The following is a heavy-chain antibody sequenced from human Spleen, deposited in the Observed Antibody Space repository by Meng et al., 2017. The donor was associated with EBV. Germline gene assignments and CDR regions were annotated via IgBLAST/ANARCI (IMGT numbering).Heavy chain of an antibody. Sequence: QVRVQGSGPGLVKPSGTLSLTCAVSGGSISNPNWWSWVRQPPGKALEWIAEMFHSGSTNYNPSLKSRITISVDKSKNQFSLNLSSVTAADTAVYYCARRARQLVPNSYYYFDYWGQGALVTVSS. CDR1: GGSISNPNW. D-gene: IGHD5-18*01. V-gene: IGHV4-4*02. CDR2: MFHSGST. J-gene: IGHJ4*02. CDR3: ARRARQLVPNSYYYFDY.